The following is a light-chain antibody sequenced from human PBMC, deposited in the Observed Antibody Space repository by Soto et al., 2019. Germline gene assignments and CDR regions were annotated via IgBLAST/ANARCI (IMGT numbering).Light chain of an antibody. Sequence: QSVLTQPASVSGSPGQSITISCTGTSSDIGGYNYVSWYQQHPGKAPKLVISEVTNRPSGVSSRFSGSKSGNTASLTISGLQTEDEAAYYCCSYTITSTPCVFGTGTKVAVL. J-gene: IGLJ1*01. CDR3: CSYTITSTPCV. V-gene: IGLV2-14*01. CDR1: SSDIGGYNY. CDR2: EVT.